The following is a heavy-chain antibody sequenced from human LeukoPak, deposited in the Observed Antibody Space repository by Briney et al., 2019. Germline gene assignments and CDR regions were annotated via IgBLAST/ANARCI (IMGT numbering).Heavy chain of an antibody. D-gene: IGHD6-13*01. CDR1: GFTFDDYT. Sequence: GGSLRLSCAASGFTFDDYTMHWVRQAPGKGLGWVSLISWDGGSTYYADSVKGRFTISRDNSKNSLYLQMNSLRTEDTALYYCAKEGIAAADGFDYWGQGTLVTVSS. J-gene: IGHJ4*02. V-gene: IGHV3-43*01. CDR2: ISWDGGST. CDR3: AKEGIAAADGFDY.